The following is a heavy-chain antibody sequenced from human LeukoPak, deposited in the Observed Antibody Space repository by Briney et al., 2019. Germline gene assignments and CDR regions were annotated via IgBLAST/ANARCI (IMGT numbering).Heavy chain of an antibody. CDR2: ISGSGGST. CDR1: GFTFSSYA. Sequence: GGSLRLSCAASGFTFSSYAMSWVRQAPGKGLEWVSAISGSGGSTYYADSVKGRFTISRDNSKNTLYLQMNSLRAEDTAVYYCARDRAPYSSGWRRWFDPWGQGTLVTVSS. J-gene: IGHJ5*02. CDR3: ARDRAPYSSGWRRWFDP. D-gene: IGHD6-19*01. V-gene: IGHV3-23*01.